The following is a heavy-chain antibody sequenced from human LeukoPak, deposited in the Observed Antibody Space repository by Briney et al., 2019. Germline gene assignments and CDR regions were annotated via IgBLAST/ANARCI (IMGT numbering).Heavy chain of an antibody. D-gene: IGHD3-16*01. CDR2: ISPSGGST. CDR3: ARDRDPGGYYYYSMDV. Sequence: ASVKVSYKASGYTFTSYYMHWVRQAPGQGLEWMGIISPSGGSTTYAQKFQGRVTMTRDTSTSTSYMELSSLRSEDTAVYYCARDRDPGGYYYYSMDVWGQGTTVTVSS. J-gene: IGHJ6*02. CDR1: GYTFTSYY. V-gene: IGHV1-46*01.